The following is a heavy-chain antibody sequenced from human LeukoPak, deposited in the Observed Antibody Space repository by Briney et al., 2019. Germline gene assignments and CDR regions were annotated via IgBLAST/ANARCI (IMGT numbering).Heavy chain of an antibody. Sequence: GGSLRLSCAASGFTFSSYSMNWVRQAPGKGLEWVSSISSSSSYIYYADSVKGRFTISRDNAKNSLYLQMNSLRAEDTAVYYCASHHIVSVAFYIWGQGTRATVSS. CDR1: GFTFSSYS. CDR2: ISSSSSYI. D-gene: IGHD1-14*01. V-gene: IGHV3-21*01. J-gene: IGHJ3*02. CDR3: ASHHIVSVAFYI.